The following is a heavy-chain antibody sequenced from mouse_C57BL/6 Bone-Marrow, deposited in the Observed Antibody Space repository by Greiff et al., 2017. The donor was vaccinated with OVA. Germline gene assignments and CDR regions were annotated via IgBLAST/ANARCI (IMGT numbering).Heavy chain of an antibody. CDR3: TRSDTMDY. Sequence: EVQLQQSGAELVRPGASVKLSCTASGFNIKDDYMHWVKQRPEQGLEWIGWIDPENGDTEYASKFPGKATLTADTSSNTAYLQLSSLTSEDTAVYYCTRSDTMDYWGQGTSVTVSS. CDR1: GFNIKDDY. V-gene: IGHV14-4*01. CDR2: IDPENGDT. J-gene: IGHJ4*01.